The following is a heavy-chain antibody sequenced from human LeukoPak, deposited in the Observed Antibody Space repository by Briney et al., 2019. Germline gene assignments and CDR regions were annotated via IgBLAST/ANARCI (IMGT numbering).Heavy chain of an antibody. V-gene: IGHV4-39*07. CDR2: IYYSGST. CDR1: GGSISSSSYY. Sequence: SSETLSLTCTVSGGSISSSSYYWGWIRQPPGKGLEWIGSIYYSGSTYYNPSLKSRVTISVDTSKNQFSLKLSSVTAADTAVYYCARGVRVYYYGSSGYSVYFDYWGQGTLVTVSS. J-gene: IGHJ4*02. CDR3: ARGVRVYYYGSSGYSVYFDY. D-gene: IGHD3-22*01.